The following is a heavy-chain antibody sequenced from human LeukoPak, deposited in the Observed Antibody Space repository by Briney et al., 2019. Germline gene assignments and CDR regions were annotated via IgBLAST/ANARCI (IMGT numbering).Heavy chain of an antibody. CDR1: GYTFTSYG. D-gene: IGHD2-2*01. CDR3: ARDIVVVPAANWSDP. V-gene: IGHV1-18*01. J-gene: IGHJ5*02. CDR2: ISAYNGNT. Sequence: ASVKVSCKASGYTFTSYGISWVRQAPGQGLEWMGWISAYNGNTNYAQKLQGRVTMTTDTSTSTAYMELRSLRSEDTAVYYCARDIVVVPAANWSDPWGQGTLVTVSS.